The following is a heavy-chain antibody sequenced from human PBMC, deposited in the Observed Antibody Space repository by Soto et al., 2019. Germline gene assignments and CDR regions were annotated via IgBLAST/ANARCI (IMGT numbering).Heavy chain of an antibody. D-gene: IGHD3-9*01. J-gene: IGHJ4*02. Sequence: LRLSCAASGFTFNDFAMHWVRQAPGKGLEWVAVISYHGTNKYYADSVRGRFIISRDNSTNTLLLQLNSLRPEDTAVYYCARDKGTDWYVLDYWGQGALVNVSS. V-gene: IGHV3-30-3*01. CDR3: ARDKGTDWYVLDY. CDR2: ISYHGTNK. CDR1: GFTFNDFA.